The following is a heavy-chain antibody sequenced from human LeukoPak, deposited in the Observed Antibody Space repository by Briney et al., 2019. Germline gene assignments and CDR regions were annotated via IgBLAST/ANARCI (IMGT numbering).Heavy chain of an antibody. J-gene: IGHJ1*01. CDR2: ISYDGSTK. V-gene: IGHV3-30*18. CDR1: GFTFSSYG. Sequence: GGSLRLSCAASGFTFSSYGMHWVRQAPGKGLEWVAVISYDGSTKNYVDSVKGRFTISRDNSKNTLYLQMNSLRPEDTAVYYCAKPTPVLSAAMAGSENWGQGTLVTVSS. CDR3: AKPTPVLSAAMAGSEN. D-gene: IGHD2-2*01.